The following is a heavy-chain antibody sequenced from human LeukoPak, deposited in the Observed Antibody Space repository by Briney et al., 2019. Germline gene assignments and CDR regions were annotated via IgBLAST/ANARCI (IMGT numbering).Heavy chain of an antibody. J-gene: IGHJ4*02. Sequence: SETLSLTCAVYGGSFSGYYWSWIRQPPGKGLEWIGEINHSGSTNYNPSLKSRVTISVDTSKNQFSLKLSSVTAADTAVYYCARMAYCTNGVCYGFDYWGQGTLVTVPS. CDR2: INHSGST. CDR3: ARMAYCTNGVCYGFDY. CDR1: GGSFSGYY. D-gene: IGHD2-8*01. V-gene: IGHV4-34*01.